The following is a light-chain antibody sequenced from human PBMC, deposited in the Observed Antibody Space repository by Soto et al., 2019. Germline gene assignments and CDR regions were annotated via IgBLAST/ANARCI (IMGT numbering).Light chain of an antibody. CDR3: QQYKSYSEYT. CDR2: KAS. V-gene: IGKV1-5*03. Sequence: DLQMTQSPSTLSASVGDRVTITCRASQNINSWLAWYQQKPGKAPKVLIYKASSLESGVPSRFSGSGSGTEFTLTISCLQPDDFATYYCQQYKSYSEYTFGQGTKLDIK. CDR1: QNINSW. J-gene: IGKJ2*01.